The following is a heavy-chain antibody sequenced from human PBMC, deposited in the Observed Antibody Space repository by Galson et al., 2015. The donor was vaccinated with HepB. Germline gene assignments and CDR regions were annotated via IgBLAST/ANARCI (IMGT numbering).Heavy chain of an antibody. V-gene: IGHV3-15*01. CDR2: IKSKTDGGTT. J-gene: IGHJ4*02. Sequence: SLRLSCAASGFTFSNAWMSWVRQAPGKGLEWVGRIKSKTDGGTTDYAAPVKGRFTISRDDSKNTLYLQMNSLKTEDTAVYYCTTDGKGAWGYNGIIGYWGQGTLVTVSS. CDR3: TTDGKGAWGYNGIIGY. D-gene: IGHD5-24*01. CDR1: GFTFSNAW.